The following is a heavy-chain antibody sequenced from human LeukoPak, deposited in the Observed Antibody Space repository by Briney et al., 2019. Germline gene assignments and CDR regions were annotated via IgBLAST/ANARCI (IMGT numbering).Heavy chain of an antibody. Sequence: MTSETLSLTCTVSGGSISSSYSWSWIRQPPGKGLDWIGYAYNSGSTNYNPSLKSRVTMSLDTSKNQFSLKLTSVTAADTAIYYCARRHGSGDWFDPWGQGTLVTVSS. D-gene: IGHD3-10*01. J-gene: IGHJ5*02. V-gene: IGHV4-59*08. CDR2: AYNSGST. CDR3: ARRHGSGDWFDP. CDR1: GGSISSSYS.